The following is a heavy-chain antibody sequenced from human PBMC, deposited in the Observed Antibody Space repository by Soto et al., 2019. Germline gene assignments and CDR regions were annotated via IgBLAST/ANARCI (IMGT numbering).Heavy chain of an antibody. Sequence: GGSLRLSCAASGFTFSDYYMDWVRQAPGEGLEWVGRVRDEGRGYTTQYAASVRGRFTISRDDSKNSLYLQMNSLKIEDTAVYHCARGGPYTPSSGHAHWYFDYWGQGTLVTVSS. V-gene: IGHV3-72*01. CDR1: GFTFSDYY. CDR2: VRDEGRGYTT. CDR3: ARGGPYTPSSGHAHWYFDY. J-gene: IGHJ4*02. D-gene: IGHD3-22*01.